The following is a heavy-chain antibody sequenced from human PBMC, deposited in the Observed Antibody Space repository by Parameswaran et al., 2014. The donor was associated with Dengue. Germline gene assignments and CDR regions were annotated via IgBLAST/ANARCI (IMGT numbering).Heavy chain of an antibody. CDR2: IRSSGSTI. D-gene: IGHD4-23*01. CDR3: ARGALNDYGGNYPYFYYGMDV. Sequence: WIRQPPGKGLEWVSYIRSSGSTIYYADSVKGRFTISRDNAKNSLYLQMNSLRAEDTAVYYCARGALNDYGGNYPYFYYGMDVWGQGTTVTVSS. J-gene: IGHJ6*02. V-gene: IGHV3-11*01.